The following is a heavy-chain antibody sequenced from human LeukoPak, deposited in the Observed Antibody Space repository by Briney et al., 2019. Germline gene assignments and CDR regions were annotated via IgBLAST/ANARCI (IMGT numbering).Heavy chain of an antibody. Sequence: PGGSLRLSCAASGFTFSSYEMNWVRQAPGKGLEWLSYINGSGSTTQYADSVRDRFTISRDNDKNAVYLQMNSLRADDTAIYYCVRDRGGAYSGDNLFDPWGQGTLVTVSS. CDR1: GFTFSSYE. V-gene: IGHV3-48*03. CDR3: VRDRGGAYSGDNLFDP. CDR2: INGSGSTT. J-gene: IGHJ5*02. D-gene: IGHD2-21*01.